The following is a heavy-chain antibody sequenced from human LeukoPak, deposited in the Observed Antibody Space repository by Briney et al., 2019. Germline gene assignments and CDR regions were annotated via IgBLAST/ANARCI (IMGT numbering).Heavy chain of an antibody. CDR3: AKGEDYGDYHFDY. CDR1: GFTFDDYA. V-gene: IGHV3-9*01. J-gene: IGHJ4*02. D-gene: IGHD4-17*01. CDR2: ISWNSGSI. Sequence: GGSLRLSCAASGFTFDDYAMHWVRHAPGEGLEWVSGISWNSGSIGYADSVKGRFTISRDNAKNSLYLQMNSLRAEDTALNYCAKGEDYGDYHFDYWGQGTRVTVSS.